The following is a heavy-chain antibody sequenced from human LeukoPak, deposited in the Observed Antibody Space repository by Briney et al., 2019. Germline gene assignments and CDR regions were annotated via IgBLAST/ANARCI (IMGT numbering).Heavy chain of an antibody. V-gene: IGHV4-4*02. CDR2: VSLSGLT. D-gene: IGHD2-8*01. CDR1: GGSITSKNR. CDR3: SRENGAFSPFGY. J-gene: IGHJ4*02. Sequence: SETLSLTRGVSGGSITSKNRLNSDRQPPGQGLEWIGEVSLSGLTNYNPSLSSRIIMALDTSKNHLSLHLPSVTAADTAVYYCSRENGAFSPFGYWGQGYLVTVLS.